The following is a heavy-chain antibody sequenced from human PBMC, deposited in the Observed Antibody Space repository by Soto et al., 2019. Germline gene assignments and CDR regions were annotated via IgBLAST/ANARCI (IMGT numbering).Heavy chain of an antibody. J-gene: IGHJ4*02. D-gene: IGHD1-26*01. Sequence: GSLRLSCAASGFSFSNYAMHWVRQAPGKGLEWVAVIWYDGSNKYYADSVKGRFTISKDNSQNTLYLQMNSLRAEDTAVYYCTRDPYGGSRYYFDSWGQGTLVTVSS. CDR2: IWYDGSNK. CDR1: GFSFSNYA. CDR3: TRDPYGGSRYYFDS. V-gene: IGHV3-33*01.